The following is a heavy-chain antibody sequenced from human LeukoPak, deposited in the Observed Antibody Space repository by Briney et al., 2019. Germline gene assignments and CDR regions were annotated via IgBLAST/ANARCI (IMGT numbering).Heavy chain of an antibody. D-gene: IGHD2-21*02. CDR1: GFIFSSYG. CDR3: AKPHCGGDCYPMAGLDY. Sequence: GGSLRLSCAAPGFIFSSYGMHWVRQAPGKGLEWVAVISYEGSHKYYADSVKGRFTISRDNSKNTLYLQMNSLRVEDTAVYYCAKPHCGGDCYPMAGLDYWGQGTLVTVSS. V-gene: IGHV3-30*18. J-gene: IGHJ4*02. CDR2: ISYEGSHK.